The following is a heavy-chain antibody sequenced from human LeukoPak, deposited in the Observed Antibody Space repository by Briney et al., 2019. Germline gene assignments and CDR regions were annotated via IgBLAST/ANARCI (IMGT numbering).Heavy chain of an antibody. CDR1: GFTFSDYS. Sequence: GGSLRLSCAASGFTFSDYSMNWVRQAPGKGLEWVSYVSSSSSTIYYADSVKGRFTISRDNAKNSLYLQMNSLRAEDTAVYYCGRDISERVYYYDISVYETNYFDYWGQEPLVTVPS. CDR2: VSSSSSTI. V-gene: IGHV3-48*04. CDR3: GRDISERVYYYDISVYETNYFDY. D-gene: IGHD3-22*01. J-gene: IGHJ4*02.